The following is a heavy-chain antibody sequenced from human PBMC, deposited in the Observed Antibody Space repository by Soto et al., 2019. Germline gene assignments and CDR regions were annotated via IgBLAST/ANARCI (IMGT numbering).Heavy chain of an antibody. CDR2: IKSKTDGGTT. CDR1: GFTFSNAW. J-gene: IGHJ6*02. D-gene: IGHD3-22*01. CDR3: NKKLAYYYDNSGYYYGNYYYYGMDV. V-gene: IGHV3-15*07. Sequence: EVQLVESGGGLVKPGGSLRLSCAASGFTFSNAWMNWVRQAPGKGLEWVGRIKSKTDGGTTDYAAPVKGRFTISRDDLKNTVYLQINSLETQDQAVYYLNKKLAYYYDNSGYYYGNYYYYGMDVWGQGTTVTVSS.